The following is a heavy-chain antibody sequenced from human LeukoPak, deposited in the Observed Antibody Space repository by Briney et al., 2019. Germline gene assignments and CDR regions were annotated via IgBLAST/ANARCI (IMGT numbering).Heavy chain of an antibody. V-gene: IGHV1-2*02. J-gene: IGHJ3*02. D-gene: IGHD6-13*01. Sequence: ASVKVSCKASGYTFTGYYMHWVRQAPAQGHEWMGWINPNSGGTNYAQKFQGRGTMTRDTSISTAYMELSRLRSDDTAVYYCASPYSSSWYAAFDIWGQGTMVTVSS. CDR1: GYTFTGYY. CDR3: ASPYSSSWYAAFDI. CDR2: INPNSGGT.